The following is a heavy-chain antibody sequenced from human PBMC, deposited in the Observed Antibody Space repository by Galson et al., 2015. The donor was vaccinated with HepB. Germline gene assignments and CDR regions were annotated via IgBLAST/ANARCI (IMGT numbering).Heavy chain of an antibody. Sequence: SLRLSCATSGFTVSGDDMNWVRQPPGKGLEWVSIIHSGHVTYYADSVKGRFTISRDTSKNILYLQMNSLRAEDTAIYYCARGRGTLGRYSFDSWGPGTLVTVSS. CDR2: IHSGHVT. D-gene: IGHD3-16*01. CDR3: ARGRGTLGRYSFDS. CDR1: GFTVSGDD. J-gene: IGHJ4*02. V-gene: IGHV3-53*01.